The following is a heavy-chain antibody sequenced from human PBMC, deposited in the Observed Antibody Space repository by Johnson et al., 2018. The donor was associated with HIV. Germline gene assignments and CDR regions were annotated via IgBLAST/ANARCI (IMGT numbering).Heavy chain of an antibody. V-gene: IGHV3-30*04. J-gene: IGHJ3*02. CDR3: ARDSQTYDYVWGSYRLKGDDAFDI. CDR2: ISYDGSNK. CDR1: GFTFSSYT. Sequence: QVQLVESGGGVVQPGRSLRLSCAASGFTFSSYTIHWVRQAPGKGLEWVAFISYDGSNKYYADSVRGRFTISRDNSKNSLYLQMNSLRAEDTAVYYCARDSQTYDYVWGSYRLKGDDAFDIWGQGTMVTVSS. D-gene: IGHD3-16*02.